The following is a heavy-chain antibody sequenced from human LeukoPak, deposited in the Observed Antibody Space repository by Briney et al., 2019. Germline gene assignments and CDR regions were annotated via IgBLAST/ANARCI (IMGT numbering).Heavy chain of an antibody. Sequence: ASVKVSCKASGYTFTSYGISWVRQAPGQGLEWMGWISAYNGYTNYAQKLQGRVTMTTDTSTSTAYMELRSLRSDDTAVYYCARDTACSSTSCYRVKNFDYWGQGTLVTVSS. D-gene: IGHD2-2*01. V-gene: IGHV1-18*01. J-gene: IGHJ4*02. CDR1: GYTFTSYG. CDR2: ISAYNGYT. CDR3: ARDTACSSTSCYRVKNFDY.